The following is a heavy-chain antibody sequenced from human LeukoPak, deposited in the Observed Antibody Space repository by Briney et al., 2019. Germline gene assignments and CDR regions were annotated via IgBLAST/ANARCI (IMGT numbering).Heavy chain of an antibody. J-gene: IGHJ6*03. Sequence: PGRSLRLSCAASGFTFDDYAMHWVRQAPGKGLEWVSGISWNSGSIGYADSVKGRFTISRDNAKNSLYLQMNSLRAEDTAVYYCARGAHYMDVWGKGTTVTVSS. CDR1: GFTFDDYA. CDR2: ISWNSGSI. CDR3: ARGAHYMDV. V-gene: IGHV3-9*01.